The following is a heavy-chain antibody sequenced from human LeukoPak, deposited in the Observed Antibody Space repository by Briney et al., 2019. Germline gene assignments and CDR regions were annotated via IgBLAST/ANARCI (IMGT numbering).Heavy chain of an antibody. CDR2: ISAYNGNT. D-gene: IGHD6-13*01. V-gene: IGHV1-18*01. J-gene: IGHJ6*02. Sequence: ASVKVSCKASGYTFISYGISWVRQAPGQGLEWTGWISAYNGNTNYAQKLQGRVTMTTDTSTSTAYMELRSLRSDDTAVYYCARGSGYSIKGYYYYYGMDVWGQGTTVTVSS. CDR1: GYTFISYG. CDR3: ARGSGYSIKGYYYYYGMDV.